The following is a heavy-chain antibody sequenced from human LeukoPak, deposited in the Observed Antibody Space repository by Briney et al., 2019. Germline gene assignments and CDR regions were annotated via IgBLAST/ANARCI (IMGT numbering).Heavy chain of an antibody. J-gene: IGHJ4*02. V-gene: IGHV4-59*01. Sequence: SETLSLTCTVSGGSISGDYWNWIRQPPGKGLEWTGYTSYSGNTDYKPSLRSRVTMSVDTSKNQLSLKLTSATAADTAVYYCARWHSHGRYFDYWGQGALATVSS. CDR1: GGSISGDY. CDR3: ARWHSHGRYFDY. CDR2: TSYSGNT. D-gene: IGHD1-26*01.